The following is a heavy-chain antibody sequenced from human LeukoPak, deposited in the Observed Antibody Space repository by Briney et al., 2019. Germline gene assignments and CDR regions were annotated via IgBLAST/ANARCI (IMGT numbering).Heavy chain of an antibody. J-gene: IGHJ4*02. Sequence: SESLSLTWTVSGGSISSYYWSWIRQPAGKGREWIGRIYTSASTNYNPSLKSRVTMSVDTCKDQFSLKLSSVPGAGTAVYYFAKDGEGDVVVPAASFDYWGQGTLVTVSS. D-gene: IGHD2-2*01. CDR1: GGSISSYY. CDR2: IYTSAST. CDR3: AKDGEGDVVVPAASFDY. V-gene: IGHV4-4*07.